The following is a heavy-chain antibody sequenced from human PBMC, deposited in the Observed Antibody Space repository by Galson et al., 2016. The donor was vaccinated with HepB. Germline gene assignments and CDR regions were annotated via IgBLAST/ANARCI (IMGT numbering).Heavy chain of an antibody. CDR1: GFSLSTSGMC. J-gene: IGHJ6*02. V-gene: IGHV2-70*01. Sequence: PALVKPTQTLALTCTFSGFSLSTSGMCVSWIRQPPGKALEWLALIDWEEDKYYSTSLKTRLTISKDTSKNQVVLTMTNMDPVDTATYYCARMKNYYYGMDVWGQGTTVTVSS. CDR3: ARMKNYYYGMDV. CDR2: IDWEEDK.